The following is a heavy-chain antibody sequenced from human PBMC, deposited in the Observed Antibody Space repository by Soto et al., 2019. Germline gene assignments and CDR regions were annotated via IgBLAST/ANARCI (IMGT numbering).Heavy chain of an antibody. CDR1: GFTFSSYA. CDR2: ISGSGGST. V-gene: IGHV3-23*01. Sequence: EVQLLESGGGLVQPGGSLRLSCTASGFTFSSYARNWVRQAPGKGLEWVSVISGSGGSTYYADSVKGRFTISRDNSKNKLYRQMNSLRAEDTAVYYCASRTSGWYFDYWGQGTLVTVSS. J-gene: IGHJ4*02. CDR3: ASRTSGWYFDY. D-gene: IGHD6-19*01.